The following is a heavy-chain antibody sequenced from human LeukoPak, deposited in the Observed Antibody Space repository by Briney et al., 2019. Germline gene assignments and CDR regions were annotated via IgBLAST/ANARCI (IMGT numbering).Heavy chain of an antibody. J-gene: IGHJ4*02. CDR3: AKDKGLLRGLFDY. Sequence: GGSLRLSCAASGFTFSGYGMHWVRQVPGKGLEWVAVISYDGSNKYYADSVKGRFTISRDTSKNTLFLQMNSLRAEDTAVYYCAKDKGLLRGLFDYWGQGTLVTVSS. D-gene: IGHD3-10*01. CDR2: ISYDGSNK. V-gene: IGHV3-30*18. CDR1: GFTFSGYG.